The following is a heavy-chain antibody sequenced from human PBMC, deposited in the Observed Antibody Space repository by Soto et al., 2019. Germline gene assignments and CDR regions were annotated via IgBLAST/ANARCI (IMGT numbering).Heavy chain of an antibody. CDR2: IYYTGST. V-gene: IGHV4-59*01. CDR3: ARENGYSAFDI. J-gene: IGHJ3*02. D-gene: IGHD3-22*01. CDR1: GASISSYY. Sequence: SETLSLTCTVSGASISSYYWSWIRQPPGKGLEWIGYIYYTGSTNYNPSLKSRVTISVDTSKNQFSLKLSSVTAADTAVYYCARENGYSAFDIWGQGTRVTVS.